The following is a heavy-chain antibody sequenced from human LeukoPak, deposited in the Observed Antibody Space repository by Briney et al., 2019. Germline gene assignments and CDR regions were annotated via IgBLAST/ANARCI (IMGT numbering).Heavy chain of an antibody. Sequence: SVKVSCKASGGTFSSYAISWVRQATGQGLEWMGGIIPIFGTANYAQKFQGRVTIPTDESTSTAYMELSSLRSEDTAVYYCARGVGSTGTSPGLFDYWSQGTLVTVSS. CDR1: GGTFSSYA. J-gene: IGHJ4*02. CDR2: IIPIFGTA. D-gene: IGHD1-1*01. V-gene: IGHV1-69*05. CDR3: ARGVGSTGTSPGLFDY.